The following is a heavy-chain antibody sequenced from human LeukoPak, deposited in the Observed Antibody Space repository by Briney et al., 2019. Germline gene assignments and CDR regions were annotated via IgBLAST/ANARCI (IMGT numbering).Heavy chain of an antibody. CDR2: INQGGSEK. D-gene: IGHD3-10*01. V-gene: IGHV3-7*01. Sequence: GGSLRLSCAAYGVTFSSYWMSWVRQAPGKGLEWVGDINQGGSEKYYVYSLNGRFPISRANAKTSLYLQMNSLRAEDTAVYYCASGDGYFDYWGQGTLVTVSS. CDR3: ASGDGYFDY. CDR1: GVTFSSYW. J-gene: IGHJ4*02.